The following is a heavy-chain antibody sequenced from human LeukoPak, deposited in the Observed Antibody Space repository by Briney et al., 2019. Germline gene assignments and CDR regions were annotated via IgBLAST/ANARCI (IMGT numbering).Heavy chain of an antibody. J-gene: IGHJ3*02. CDR2: ISGSGGST. CDR3: ARLDRPLDSSSWYYFRVDDAFDI. D-gene: IGHD6-13*01. CDR1: GFTFSSYA. Sequence: GGSLRLSCAASGFTFSSYAMSWVRQAPGKGLEWVSAISGSGGSTYYADSVKGRFTISRDNSKNTLYLQMNSLRAEDTAVYYCARLDRPLDSSSWYYFRVDDAFDIWGQGTMVTVSS. V-gene: IGHV3-23*01.